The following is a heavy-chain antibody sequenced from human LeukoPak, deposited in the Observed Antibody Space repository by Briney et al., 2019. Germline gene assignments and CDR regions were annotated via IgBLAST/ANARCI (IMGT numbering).Heavy chain of an antibody. CDR2: IYYSGST. V-gene: IGHV4-59*01. J-gene: IGHJ4*02. CDR1: GGSISSYY. CDR3: ARARGYSSSWYCDY. Sequence: SETLSLTCTVSGGSISSYYWSWIRQPPGKGLEWIGYIYYSGSTNYNPSLKSRVTISVDTSKNQFSLKLSSVTAADTAVYYCARARGYSSSWYCDYWGQGTLVTVSS. D-gene: IGHD6-13*01.